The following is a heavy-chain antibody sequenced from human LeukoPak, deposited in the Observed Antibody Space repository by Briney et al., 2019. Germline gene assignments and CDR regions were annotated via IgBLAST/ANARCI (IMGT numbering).Heavy chain of an antibody. V-gene: IGHV1-69*01. CDR1: GGTFSSYA. D-gene: IGHD3-16*01. J-gene: IGHJ4*02. CDR2: IIPIFGTA. Sequence: SVKVSCKASGGTFSSYAISWVRQAPGQGLEWMGGIIPIFGTANYAQKFQGRVTVTADESTSTAYMELSSLRSEDTAVYYCARSGVVDYLFDYWGQGTLVTVSS. CDR3: ARSGVVDYLFDY.